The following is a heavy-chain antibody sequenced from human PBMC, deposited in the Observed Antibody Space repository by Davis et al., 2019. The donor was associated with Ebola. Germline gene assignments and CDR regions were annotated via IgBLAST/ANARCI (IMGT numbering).Heavy chain of an antibody. CDR1: GFTFRDNY. V-gene: IGHV3-11*01. J-gene: IGHJ1*01. CDR2: ISYSGATI. Sequence: GESLKIPCAASGFTFRDNYMTWIRQAPGKGLEWVAYISYSGATIYYADSVKGRFTISRDNAKNSLHLQMNSLRVEDTAMYYCVSLLHWGQGARVTVSS. CDR3: VSLLH.